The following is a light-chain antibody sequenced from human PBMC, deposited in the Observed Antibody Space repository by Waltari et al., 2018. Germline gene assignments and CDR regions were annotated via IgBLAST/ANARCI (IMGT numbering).Light chain of an antibody. CDR1: AFPKKY. V-gene: IGLV3-10*01. J-gene: IGLJ3*02. CDR2: KDT. Sequence: SYELTQSPSVSVSPGQTATITCSGAAFPKKYAYWYQQKSGQAPVLVIYKDTKRPSGIPEKFSGSSTGTMATLTISGAQVEDEGDYYCYSAEISGKLWAFGGGTKLTVL. CDR3: YSAEISGKLWA.